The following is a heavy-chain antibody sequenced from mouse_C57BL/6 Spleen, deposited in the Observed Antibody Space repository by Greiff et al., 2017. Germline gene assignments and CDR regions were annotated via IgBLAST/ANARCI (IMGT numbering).Heavy chain of an antibody. V-gene: IGHV1-7*01. CDR1: GYTFTSYW. Sequence: VQLVESGAELAKPGASVKLSCKASGYTFTSYWMHWVKQRPGQGLEWIGYINPSSGYTKYNQKFKDKATWTADKSSSTAYMQLSSLTSEDSAVYYCASSVYAMDDWGQGTSVTVSS. CDR3: ASSVYAMDD. CDR2: INPSSGYT. J-gene: IGHJ4*01.